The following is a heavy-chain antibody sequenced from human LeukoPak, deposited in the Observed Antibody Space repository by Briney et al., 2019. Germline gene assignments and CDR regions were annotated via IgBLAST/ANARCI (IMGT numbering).Heavy chain of an antibody. CDR2: ISGSGGST. D-gene: IGHD6-19*01. CDR1: GFTFSSYA. Sequence: GGSLRLSCAASGFTFSSYAMSWVRRAPGKGLEWVSTISGSGGSTYYADSVKGRFTISRDNSKNTLSLQMNSLRAEDTAIYYCAKESSSGWYYFVCWGQGTLVTVSS. V-gene: IGHV3-23*01. CDR3: AKESSSGWYYFVC. J-gene: IGHJ4*02.